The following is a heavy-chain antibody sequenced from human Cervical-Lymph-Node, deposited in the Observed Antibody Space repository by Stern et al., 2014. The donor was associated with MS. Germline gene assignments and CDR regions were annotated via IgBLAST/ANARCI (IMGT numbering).Heavy chain of an antibody. V-gene: IGHV4-59*01. Sequence: QLQLQESGPGLVKPSETLSLTCTVSGASISSYYWNWIRQPPGKGLEWIGYIYYTGTTNYNPSLKGGVAISLDTSKNQFSLILRAVSAADTAVYYCARKSLSMDHYFDSWGQGTLVTVSS. D-gene: IGHD2-2*03. CDR2: IYYTGTT. J-gene: IGHJ4*02. CDR3: ARKSLSMDHYFDS. CDR1: GASISSYY.